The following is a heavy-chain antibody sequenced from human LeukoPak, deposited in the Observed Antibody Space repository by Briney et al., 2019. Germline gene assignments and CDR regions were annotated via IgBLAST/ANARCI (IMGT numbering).Heavy chain of an antibody. J-gene: IGHJ6*03. D-gene: IGHD3-3*01. CDR3: ASSPGFLEWLGVDYYYMDV. CDR1: GFTFSSYW. V-gene: IGHV3-7*01. CDR2: IKQDGSEK. Sequence: GGSLRLSCAASGFTFSSYWMSWVRQAPGKGLEWVANIKQDGSEKYYVDSVKGRFTISRDNAKNSLYLQMNSLRAEDTAVYNCASSPGFLEWLGVDYYYMDVWGKGTTVTVSS.